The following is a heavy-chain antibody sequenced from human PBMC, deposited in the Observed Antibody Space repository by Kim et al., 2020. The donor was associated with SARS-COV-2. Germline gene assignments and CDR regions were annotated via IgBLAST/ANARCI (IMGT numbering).Heavy chain of an antibody. Sequence: GESLKISCKGSGYSFTSYWIGWVRQMPGKGLEWMGIIYPGDSDTRYSPSFQGQVTISADKSISTAYLQWSSLKASDTAMYYCARLLAYGSGSSLPDYWGQGTLVTVSS. CDR2: IYPGDSDT. CDR3: ARLLAYGSGSSLPDY. CDR1: GYSFTSYW. J-gene: IGHJ4*02. D-gene: IGHD3-10*01. V-gene: IGHV5-51*01.